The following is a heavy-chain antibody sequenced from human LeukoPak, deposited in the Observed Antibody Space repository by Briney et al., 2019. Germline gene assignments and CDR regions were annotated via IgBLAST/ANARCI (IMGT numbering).Heavy chain of an antibody. Sequence: GGSLRLSCAASRFTFSSYGMHWVRQAPGKGLEWVAFIRYDGSNKYYADSVKGRSTISRDNSKNTLYLQMNTLRADDTAVYYCAKDHGSSDWYYFDYWGQGTLVTVSS. CDR2: IRYDGSNK. J-gene: IGHJ4*02. CDR3: AKDHGSSDWYYFDY. D-gene: IGHD6-13*01. V-gene: IGHV3-30*02. CDR1: RFTFSSYG.